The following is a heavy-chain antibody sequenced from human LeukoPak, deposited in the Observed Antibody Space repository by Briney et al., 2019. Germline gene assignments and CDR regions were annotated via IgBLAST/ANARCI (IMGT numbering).Heavy chain of an antibody. CDR2: IIPIFGTA. D-gene: IGHD2-2*02. V-gene: IGHV1-69*05. CDR3: ARGSQSLEYQPLYPGWFDP. Sequence: ASVKVSCKASGGTFSSYAISWVRQAPGQGLEWMGGIIPIFGTANYAQKFQGRVTITTDESTSTAYMELSSLRSEDTAVYYCARGSQSLEYQPLYPGWFDPWGQGTLVTVSS. J-gene: IGHJ5*02. CDR1: GGTFSSYA.